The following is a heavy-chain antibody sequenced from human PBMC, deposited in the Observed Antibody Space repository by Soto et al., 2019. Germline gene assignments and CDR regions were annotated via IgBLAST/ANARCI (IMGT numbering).Heavy chain of an antibody. Sequence: GGSLRLSCIASGFNFRTYGMPWVRQSQDKGLEWVAAIRYDGSNKFYADSGKGRFTISRDNLRNTLYLQMNSLTVEDTAVYYCAREWGTVVLGAFELWGQRTMVTVSS. D-gene: IGHD2-15*01. V-gene: IGHV3-33*01. CDR3: AREWGTVVLGAFEL. CDR2: IRYDGSNK. CDR1: GFNFRTYG. J-gene: IGHJ3*01.